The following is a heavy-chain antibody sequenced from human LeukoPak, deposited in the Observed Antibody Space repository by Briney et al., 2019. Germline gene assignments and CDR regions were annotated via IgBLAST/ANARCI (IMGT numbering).Heavy chain of an antibody. J-gene: IGHJ4*02. CDR2: INHSGST. CDR3: ARGFRRYSSSSWNY. CDR1: GGSFSGYY. V-gene: IGHV4-34*01. Sequence: SETLSLTCAVYGGSFSGYYWSWIRQPPGKGLEWIGEINHSGSTNYNPSLKSRVTISVDTSKNQFSLKLSSVTAADTAVYYCARGFRRYSSSSWNYWGQGTLVTVSS. D-gene: IGHD6-13*01.